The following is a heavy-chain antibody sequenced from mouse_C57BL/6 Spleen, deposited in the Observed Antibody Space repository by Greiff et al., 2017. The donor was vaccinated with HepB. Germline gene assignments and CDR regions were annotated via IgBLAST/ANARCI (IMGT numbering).Heavy chain of an antibody. D-gene: IGHD2-3*01. J-gene: IGHJ1*03. V-gene: IGHV5-2*03. CDR1: EYEFPSHD. CDR3: ARRYDYGYFDV. Sequence: EVKLVESGGGLVQPGESLKLSCESNEYEFPSHDMSWVRKTPEKRLELVAAINSDGGSTYYPDTMERRVIISRDNTKKTLYLQMSSLRSEDTAVYYCARRYDYGYFDVWGTGTTVTVSS. CDR2: INSDGGST.